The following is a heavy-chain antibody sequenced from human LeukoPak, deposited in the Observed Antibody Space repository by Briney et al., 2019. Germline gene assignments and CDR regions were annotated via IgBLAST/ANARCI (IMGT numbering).Heavy chain of an antibody. D-gene: IGHD6-13*01. J-gene: IGHJ2*01. Sequence: KTSETLSLTCTVSGGSISSYYWSWIRQPPGKGLEWIGYIYYSGSTNYNPSLKSRVTISVDTSKNQFSLKLSSVTAADTAVYYCARRYSSSWYWYFDLWGRGTLVTVSS. CDR3: ARRYSSSWYWYFDL. CDR1: GGSISSYY. CDR2: IYYSGST. V-gene: IGHV4-59*08.